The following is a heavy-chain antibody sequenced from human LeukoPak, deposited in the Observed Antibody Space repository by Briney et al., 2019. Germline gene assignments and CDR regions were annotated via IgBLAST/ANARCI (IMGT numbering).Heavy chain of an antibody. V-gene: IGHV4-61*01. CDR1: GGSISSSSYY. CDR2: LYYSGST. J-gene: IGHJ3*02. Sequence: SETLSLTCTVSGGSISSSSYYWGWIRQPPGKGLEWIGYLYYSGSTNYNPSLKSRVTISVDTSKNQFSLKLTSVTAADTAVYYCARDGYNPVAFDIWGQGTVVTVSS. CDR3: ARDGYNPVAFDI. D-gene: IGHD5-24*01.